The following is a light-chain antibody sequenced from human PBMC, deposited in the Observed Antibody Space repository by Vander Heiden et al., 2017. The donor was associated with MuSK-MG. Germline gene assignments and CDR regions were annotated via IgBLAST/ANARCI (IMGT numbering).Light chain of an antibody. Sequence: SYVLTPPPSVSVAPGEPARITCGGDNIGGKSVHWYQQKPGQAPVLVIYYDNERPSGIPERFSGSNSGDTATLTISRVDAGDEADYYCQVWDSDSDHPVFGAGTKVTAL. J-gene: IGLJ1*01. V-gene: IGLV3-21*04. CDR1: NIGGKS. CDR3: QVWDSDSDHPV. CDR2: YDN.